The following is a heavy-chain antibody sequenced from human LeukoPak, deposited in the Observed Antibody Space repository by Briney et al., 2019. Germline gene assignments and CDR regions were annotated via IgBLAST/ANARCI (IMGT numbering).Heavy chain of an antibody. Sequence: PSETLSLTCTVSGGSISDFYWSWIRQPAGKGLEYISRVSATGSTSFNPPPQSRLTMSVDTSKSQFSLKLSSVTAADRAVYYCAQVTVGGHFDFWGQGILVTVSS. CDR2: VSATGST. CDR3: AQVTVGGHFDF. J-gene: IGHJ4*02. D-gene: IGHD6-19*01. CDR1: GGSISDFY. V-gene: IGHV4-4*07.